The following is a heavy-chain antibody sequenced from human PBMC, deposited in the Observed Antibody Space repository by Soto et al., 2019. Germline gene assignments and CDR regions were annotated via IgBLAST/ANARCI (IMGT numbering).Heavy chain of an antibody. Sequence: SVNISCKASGYTFTSYYMHWVLQAPGQGLEWMGIINHSGGSTSYAQKFKGRVTMTRDTSTSTVYMELSSLRSEATAVYYGAREWIEDRAFEYWGQGNPVTVPS. CDR1: GYTFTSYY. V-gene: IGHV1-46*01. D-gene: IGHD5-12*01. CDR3: AREWIEDRAFEY. CDR2: INHSGGST. J-gene: IGHJ4*02.